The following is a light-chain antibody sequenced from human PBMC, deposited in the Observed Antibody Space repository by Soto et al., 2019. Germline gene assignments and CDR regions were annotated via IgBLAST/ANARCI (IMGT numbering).Light chain of an antibody. J-gene: IGKJ1*01. CDR1: QGISSY. CDR2: AAS. V-gene: IGKV1-8*01. Sequence: AIRMTQSPSSLSASTGDRVTITCRASQGISSYLAWYQQKPGKAPKLLIYAASTLQSWVPSRFSGSGSGTDFTLTISCLQSADFATYYCQQYYSYPRTFGQGTKVEIK. CDR3: QQYYSYPRT.